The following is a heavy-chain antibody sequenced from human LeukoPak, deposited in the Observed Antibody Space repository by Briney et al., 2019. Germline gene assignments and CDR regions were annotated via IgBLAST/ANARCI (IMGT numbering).Heavy chain of an antibody. D-gene: IGHD4-23*01. CDR2: IYTSGST. J-gene: IGHJ3*01. V-gene: IGHV4-61*02. CDR3: ARGQDTVLTSRDAFDF. CDR1: GGSISSGSYY. Sequence: SETLSLTCTVSGGSISSGSYYWSWIRQPAGKGLEWIGRIYTSGSTKYNPSLKSRVTISVDTSRNQFSLKLSSVTAADTAVYYCARGQDTVLTSRDAFDFWGQGTMVTVSS.